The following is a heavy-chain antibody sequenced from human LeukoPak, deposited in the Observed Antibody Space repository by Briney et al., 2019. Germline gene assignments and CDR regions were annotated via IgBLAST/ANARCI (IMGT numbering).Heavy chain of an antibody. V-gene: IGHV3-48*02. D-gene: IGHD1-1*01. CDR2: ISSSSSTI. J-gene: IGHJ4*02. Sequence: WESLTLSCAASGFTFSSYSMNWVRQAPGKGLEWVSYISSSSSTIYYADSVKGRFTIYRDNAKNSLYLQMNSLRDEDTAVYYCARDWKGGGDYWGQGTLVTVSS. CDR1: GFTFSSYS. CDR3: ARDWKGGGDY.